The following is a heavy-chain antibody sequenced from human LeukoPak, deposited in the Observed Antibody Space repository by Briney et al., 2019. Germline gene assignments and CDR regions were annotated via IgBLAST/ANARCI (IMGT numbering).Heavy chain of an antibody. CDR1: GFTFNSNW. CDR2: IKQDGSEK. V-gene: IGHV3-7*01. J-gene: IGHJ4*02. Sequence: GSLRLSCVGSGFTFNSNWMSWVRQAPGKGLEWVANIKQDGSEKFYVDSVKGRFTISRDNAKNSVSLQMNSLRVEDTAVYYCARDKYYDRYFDSWGQGTLVTVSS. CDR3: ARDKYYDRYFDS. D-gene: IGHD3-22*01.